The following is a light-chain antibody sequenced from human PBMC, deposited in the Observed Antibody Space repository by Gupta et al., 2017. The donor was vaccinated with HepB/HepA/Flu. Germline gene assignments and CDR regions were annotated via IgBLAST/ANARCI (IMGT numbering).Light chain of an antibody. Sequence: QSVLTPPPSASATSWQRSTISCSGSSSNIGSNTVNWYQQLPGTAPNPLIYRNNQRPSGVPDPFSGSYSGTSASPAISPXLXEEEADXYYYSYDHSPHSPVGVFGGGTKLTVL. CDR3: YSYDHSPHSPVGV. CDR2: RNN. J-gene: IGLJ3*02. V-gene: IGLV1-44*01. CDR1: SSNIGSNT.